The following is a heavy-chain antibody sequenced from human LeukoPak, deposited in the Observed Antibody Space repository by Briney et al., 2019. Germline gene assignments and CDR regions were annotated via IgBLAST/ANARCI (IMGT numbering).Heavy chain of an antibody. CDR3: ASQAGPFTIFGVVVGGAFDI. V-gene: IGHV1-8*01. D-gene: IGHD3-3*01. Sequence: GASVKVSCKASGYTFTSYDINWVRQATGQGLEWMGWMNPNSGNTGYAQKFQGRVTMTRNTSISTAYMELSSLRSEDTAVYYCASQAGPFTIFGVVVGGAFDIWGQGTMVTVSS. J-gene: IGHJ3*02. CDR2: MNPNSGNT. CDR1: GYTFTSYD.